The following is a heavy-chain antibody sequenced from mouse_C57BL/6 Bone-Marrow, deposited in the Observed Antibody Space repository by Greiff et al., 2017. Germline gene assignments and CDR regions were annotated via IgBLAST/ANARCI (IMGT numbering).Heavy chain of an antibody. CDR1: GYTFTSYW. J-gene: IGHJ1*03. CDR3: ARGGYWYFDV. V-gene: IGHV1-52*01. Sequence: VQLQQPGAELVRPGSSVKLSCKASGYTFTSYWMHWVKQRPVQGLEWIGNIDPSDSETNYNQKFKDKATLTVDKSSSTAYMQLSSLTSEDSAVYYCARGGYWYFDVWGTGTAVTVSA. CDR2: IDPSDSET.